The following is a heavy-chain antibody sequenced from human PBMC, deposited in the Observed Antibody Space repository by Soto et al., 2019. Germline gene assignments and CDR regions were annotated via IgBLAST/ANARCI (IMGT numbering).Heavy chain of an antibody. J-gene: IGHJ5*02. V-gene: IGHV4-39*01. Sequence: PSETLSLTCTFSCGSIISSSYYWGWIRQPPGKGLEWIGSIYYSGSTYYNPSLKSRVTISVDTSKNQFSLKLSSVTAADTAVYYCARLNYDFWSGYLPFSTSDWFDPWGQGTLVTVSS. CDR2: IYYSGST. CDR3: ARLNYDFWSGYLPFSTSDWFDP. CDR1: CGSIISSSYY. D-gene: IGHD3-3*01.